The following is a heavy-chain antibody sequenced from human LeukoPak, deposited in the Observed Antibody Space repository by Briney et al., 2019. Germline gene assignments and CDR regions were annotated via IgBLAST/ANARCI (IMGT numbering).Heavy chain of an antibody. V-gene: IGHV4-4*07. CDR1: GGSISSYY. CDR3: ARSAIFGIGYYYMDV. CDR2: IYTSGST. Sequence: SETLSLTCTVSGGSISSYYWSWIRQPAGKGLEWIGRIYTSGSTNYNPSLKCRVTMSVDTSKNQFSLKLSSVTAADTAVYYCARSAIFGIGYYYMDVWGKGTTVTVSS. D-gene: IGHD3-3*01. J-gene: IGHJ6*03.